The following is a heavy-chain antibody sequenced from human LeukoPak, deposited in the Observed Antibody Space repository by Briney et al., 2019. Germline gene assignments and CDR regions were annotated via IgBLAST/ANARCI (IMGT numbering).Heavy chain of an antibody. J-gene: IGHJ1*01. Sequence: ASVKVSCRASGGTFSSYAISWVRQAPGQGLEWMGGIIPIFGTANYAQKFQGRVTMTEDTSTDTAYMELSSLRSEDTAVYYCATEGITMVRGVIIIDLDFQHWGQGTLVTVSS. V-gene: IGHV1-69*06. CDR3: ATEGITMVRGVIIIDLDFQH. CDR2: IIPIFGTA. CDR1: GGTFSSYA. D-gene: IGHD3-10*01.